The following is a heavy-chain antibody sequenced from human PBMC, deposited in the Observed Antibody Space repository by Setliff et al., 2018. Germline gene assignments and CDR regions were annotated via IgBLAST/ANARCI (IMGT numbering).Heavy chain of an antibody. CDR3: ARGNALDY. Sequence: SVKVSCKPSEGPFSSFAINWLRQAPGQGFEWMGGFIPILGSSKYAQKFQGRITILMDESTTTAYLELNSLGTEDTAVYYCARGNALDYWGQGTLVTV. CDR1: EGPFSSFA. V-gene: IGHV1-69*05. J-gene: IGHJ4*02. CDR2: FIPILGSS. D-gene: IGHD1-1*01.